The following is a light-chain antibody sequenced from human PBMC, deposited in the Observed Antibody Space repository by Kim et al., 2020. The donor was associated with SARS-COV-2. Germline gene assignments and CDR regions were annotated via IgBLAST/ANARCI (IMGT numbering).Light chain of an antibody. CDR1: QRLSGL. CDR2: RTS. V-gene: IGKV1-39*01. Sequence: ASVGDRVNMTCPASQRLSGLLNWYQPKPGKAPHLLIYRTSTLQTGVPPRFSGSASGTDFTLTINTLQPEDFATYHCQQSYNFPRTFGQGTKVDIK. CDR3: QQSYNFPRT. J-gene: IGKJ1*01.